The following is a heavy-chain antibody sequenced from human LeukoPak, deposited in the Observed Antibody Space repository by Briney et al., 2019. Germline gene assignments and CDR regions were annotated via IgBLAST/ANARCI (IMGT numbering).Heavy chain of an antibody. CDR3: AQDYYDSGGYYHPYGY. CDR1: GFTFSSYA. CDR2: IGGSGGDT. V-gene: IGHV3-23*01. Sequence: LTGGSLRLSCAASGFTFSSYAMSWVRQPPGKGLEWVSTIGGSGGDTYYADSVRGRFTVSRDNSKNTLYLQMNSLRAEDTAVYYCAQDYYDSGGYYHPYGYLGQGTLVTVSS. D-gene: IGHD3-22*01. J-gene: IGHJ4*02.